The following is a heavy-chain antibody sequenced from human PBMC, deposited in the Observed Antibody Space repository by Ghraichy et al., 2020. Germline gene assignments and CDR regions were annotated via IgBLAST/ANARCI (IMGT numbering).Heavy chain of an antibody. CDR1: GFTFSSYA. D-gene: IGHD5-12*01. CDR3: VWLRFEEGQGDFDY. J-gene: IGHJ4*02. V-gene: IGHV3-23*01. Sequence: GESLNISCAASGFTFSSYAMSWVRQAPGKGLEWVSAISGSGGSTYYADSVKGRFTISRDNSKNTLYLQMNSLRAEDTAVYYWVWLRFEEGQGDFDYWGQGTLVTVSS. CDR2: ISGSGGST.